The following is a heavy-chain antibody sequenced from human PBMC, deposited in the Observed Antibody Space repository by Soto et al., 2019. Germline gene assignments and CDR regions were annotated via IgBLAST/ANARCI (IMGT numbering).Heavy chain of an antibody. CDR2: MNPNSGNT. Sequence: QVQLVQSGAEVKKPGASVKVSCKASGYTFTSYDINWVRQATGQGHEWMGWMNPNSGNTGYAQKFQGRVTMSRNTSLSTADLDLCSLRSAGTAVSYCACASSYEDSSSYAFAICGQGKMVTVSS. CDR3: ACASSYEDSSSYAFAI. CDR1: GYTFTSYD. J-gene: IGHJ3*02. V-gene: IGHV1-8*01. D-gene: IGHD6-6*01.